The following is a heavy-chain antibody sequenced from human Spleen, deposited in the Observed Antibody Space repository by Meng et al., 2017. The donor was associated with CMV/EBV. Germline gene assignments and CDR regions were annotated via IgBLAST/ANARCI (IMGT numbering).Heavy chain of an antibody. J-gene: IGHJ4*02. CDR3: AKDSGYRIVGATGFDY. V-gene: IGHV3-74*01. CDR2: INSDGSST. CDR1: GFTFSSYW. Sequence: GGSLRLSCAASGFTFSSYWMHWVRQAPGKGLVWVSRINSDGSSTSYADSVKGRFTISRDNSKNTLYLQMNSLRAEDTAVYYCAKDSGYRIVGATGFDYWGQGTLVTVSS. D-gene: IGHD1-26*01.